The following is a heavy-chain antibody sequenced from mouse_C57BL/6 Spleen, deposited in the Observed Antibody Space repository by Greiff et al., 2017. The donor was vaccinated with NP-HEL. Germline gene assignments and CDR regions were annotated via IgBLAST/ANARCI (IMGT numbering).Heavy chain of an antibody. CDR3: ARMVTGPFDY. CDR1: GYTFTSYW. Sequence: EVQLKQPGAELVKPGASVKMSCKASGYTFTSYWITWVKQRPGQGLEWIGRIDPANGNTKYAPKFQGKATITADTSSNTAYLQLSSLTSEDTAIYYCARMVTGPFDYWGQGTTLTVSS. CDR2: IDPANGNT. J-gene: IGHJ2*01. D-gene: IGHD2-1*01. V-gene: IGHV14-3*01.